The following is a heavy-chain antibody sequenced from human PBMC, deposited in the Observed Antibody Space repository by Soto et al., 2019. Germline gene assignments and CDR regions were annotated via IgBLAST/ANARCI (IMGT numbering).Heavy chain of an antibody. D-gene: IGHD3-10*01. J-gene: IGHJ4*02. V-gene: IGHV4-31*03. CDR3: ARASSKKMVRGENFARKYYFDY. CDR1: GGSISSGGYY. CDR2: IYYSGST. Sequence: PSETLSLTCTVSGGSISSGGYYWSWIRQRPGKGLEWIGYIYYSGSTYYNPSLKSRVTISVDTSKNQFSLKLSSVTAADTAVYYCARASSKKMVRGENFARKYYFDYWGQGTLVTVSS.